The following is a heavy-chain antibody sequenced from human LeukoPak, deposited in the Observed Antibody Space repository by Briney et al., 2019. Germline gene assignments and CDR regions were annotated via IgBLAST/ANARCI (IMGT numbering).Heavy chain of an antibody. Sequence: GESLRISCIGSRFAFATCGMHWVRQSPGKGPEWLTYTRFDGTNKYYADSVKGRFTISRDNSMNIVYLQMSSLTIEDTALYYCARTPYDSRGSSPKFYYIDLWGKGTPVIVSS. D-gene: IGHD3-22*01. CDR3: ARTPYDSRGSSPKFYYIDL. CDR1: RFAFATCG. J-gene: IGHJ6*03. V-gene: IGHV3-30*02. CDR2: TRFDGTNK.